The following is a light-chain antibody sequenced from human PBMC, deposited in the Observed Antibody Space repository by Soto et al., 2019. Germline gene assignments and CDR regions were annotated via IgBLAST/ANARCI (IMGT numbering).Light chain of an antibody. CDR1: QSVSSSY. CDR2: GAS. J-gene: IGKJ2*01. Sequence: EIVLTQSPGTLSLSPGERATLSCRASQSVSSSYLAWYQQKPGQAPRLLIYGASIRATGIPDRFSGSVSGTDFTLTISRLEPKDFAVYYCQQYGSSPYTFGQRTKLEIK. V-gene: IGKV3-20*01. CDR3: QQYGSSPYT.